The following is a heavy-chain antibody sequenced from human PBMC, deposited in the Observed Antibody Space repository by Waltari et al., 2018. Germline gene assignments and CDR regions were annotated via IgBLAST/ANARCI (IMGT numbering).Heavy chain of an antibody. D-gene: IGHD3-10*01. J-gene: IGHJ4*02. Sequence: QVQLQQWGAGLLKPSETLSLTCAVYGGSFSGYYWSWIRQPPGKGLEWMGEINHSGSTNYNPSLKSRVTISVDTSKNQFSLKLSSVTAAVTAVYYCARGRYYYGSGSVYWGQGTLVTVSS. CDR1: GGSFSGYY. CDR2: INHSGST. V-gene: IGHV4-34*01. CDR3: ARGRYYYGSGSVY.